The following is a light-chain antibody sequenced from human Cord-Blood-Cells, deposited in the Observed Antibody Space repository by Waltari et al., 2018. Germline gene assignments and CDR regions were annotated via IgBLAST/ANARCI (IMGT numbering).Light chain of an antibody. CDR1: QSVSSSY. CDR3: QQYGSSPIT. CDR2: GSS. J-gene: IGKJ5*01. V-gene: IGKV3-20*01. Sequence: IVLTPSPGPLSLSPGERATLSCRASQSVSSSYFAWYQQKPGQAPRLLIYGSSSRATGMPDRFSGSGSGTDFTLTISRLEPEDYAVYYCQQYGSSPITFGQGTRLEIK.